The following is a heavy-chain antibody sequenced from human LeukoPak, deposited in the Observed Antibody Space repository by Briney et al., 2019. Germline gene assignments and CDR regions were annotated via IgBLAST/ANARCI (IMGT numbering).Heavy chain of an antibody. V-gene: IGHV4-39*07. CDR3: ARGGDTYYYGSGSYPTDY. CDR2: INHSGST. CDR1: GGSISSSSYC. J-gene: IGHJ4*02. Sequence: PSETLSLTCTVSGGSISSSSYCWGWIRQPPGKGLEWIGEINHSGSTNYNPSLKSRVTISVDTSKNQFSLKLSSVTAADTAVYYCARGGDTYYYGSGSYPTDYWGQGTLVTVSS. D-gene: IGHD3-10*01.